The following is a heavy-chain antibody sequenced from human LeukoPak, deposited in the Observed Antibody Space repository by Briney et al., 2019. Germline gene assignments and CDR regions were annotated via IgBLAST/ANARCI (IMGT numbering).Heavy chain of an antibody. CDR3: ARERYCSSTSCWGLGDY. J-gene: IGHJ4*02. CDR1: GYTFTSYD. CDR2: MNPNSGNT. V-gene: IGHV1-8*01. Sequence: ASVKVSCKASGYTFTSYDINWVRQATGQGLEWMGWMNPNSGNTGYAQKFQGRVTMTRNTSISTAYMELSSLRSEDTAVYYCARERYCSSTSCWGLGDYWGQGTLVTVSS. D-gene: IGHD2-2*01.